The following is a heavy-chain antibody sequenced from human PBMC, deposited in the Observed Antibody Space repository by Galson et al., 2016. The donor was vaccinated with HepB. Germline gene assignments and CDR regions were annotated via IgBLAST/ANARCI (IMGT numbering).Heavy chain of an antibody. V-gene: IGHV3-7*01. J-gene: IGHJ4*02. CDR2: IKEDGSER. Sequence: SLRLSCAASGFTFSNYWMTWVRQSPGQGLEWVANIKEDGSERNYVDSVKGRFTISRDNAKSSLFLQMNSLRAEDTAVYYCARLAYYDFWSGIIPPFEYWGQGTLITVSS. D-gene: IGHD3-3*01. CDR3: ARLAYYDFWSGIIPPFEY. CDR1: GFTFSNYW.